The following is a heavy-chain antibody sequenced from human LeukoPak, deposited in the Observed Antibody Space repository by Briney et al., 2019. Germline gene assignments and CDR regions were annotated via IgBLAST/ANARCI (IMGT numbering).Heavy chain of an antibody. V-gene: IGHV1-2*02. J-gene: IGHJ1*01. Sequence: ASVKVSCKASGYTFTGYYMHWVRQAPGQGLEWMGWINPNSGGTNYAQKFQGRVTMTRDTSISTSYMELSRLRSDDTAVYYCARVFTVVRGVHFQYWGQGTLVTVSS. CDR3: ARVFTVVRGVHFQY. D-gene: IGHD3-10*01. CDR2: INPNSGGT. CDR1: GYTFTGYY.